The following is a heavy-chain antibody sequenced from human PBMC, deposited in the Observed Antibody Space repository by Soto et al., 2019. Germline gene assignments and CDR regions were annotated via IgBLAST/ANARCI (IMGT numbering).Heavy chain of an antibody. Sequence: ASVKVSCKVSGYTLTELSMHWVRQAPGKGLEWMGGFDPEDGETIYAQKFQGRVTMTEDTSTDTAYMELSSLRSEDTAVYYCATSLRGSITMIVALGYWGQGTLVTVSS. CDR3: ATSLRGSITMIVALGY. CDR1: GYTLTELS. V-gene: IGHV1-24*01. D-gene: IGHD3-22*01. J-gene: IGHJ4*02. CDR2: FDPEDGET.